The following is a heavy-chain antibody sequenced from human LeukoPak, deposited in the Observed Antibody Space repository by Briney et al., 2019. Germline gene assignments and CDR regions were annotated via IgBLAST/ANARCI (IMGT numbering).Heavy chain of an antibody. J-gene: IGHJ4*02. CDR3: ARGSLYGDYVR. V-gene: IGHV4-38-2*02. Sequence: SETLSLTCTVSGYSITSDYYWGWIRQPPGKGLEWIGSIYHSGSTYYNPSLKSRVTISVDKSKNQFSLKLSSVTAADTAVYYCARGSLYGDYVRWGQGTLVTVSS. CDR2: IYHSGST. CDR1: GYSITSDYY. D-gene: IGHD4-17*01.